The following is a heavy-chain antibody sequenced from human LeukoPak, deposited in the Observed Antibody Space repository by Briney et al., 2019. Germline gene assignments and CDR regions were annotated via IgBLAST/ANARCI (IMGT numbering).Heavy chain of an antibody. CDR2: ISSSSSYI. J-gene: IGHJ4*02. CDR3: ASSSSSFPYFDY. V-gene: IGHV3-21*01. D-gene: IGHD6-6*01. Sequence: GGSLRLSCAASGFTFSSYSMNWVRQAPGKGLEWVSSISSSSSYIYYADSVKGRFTISRDNAKNSLYLQMNSLRAEDTAVYYCASSSSSFPYFDYWGQGTLFTVSS. CDR1: GFTFSSYS.